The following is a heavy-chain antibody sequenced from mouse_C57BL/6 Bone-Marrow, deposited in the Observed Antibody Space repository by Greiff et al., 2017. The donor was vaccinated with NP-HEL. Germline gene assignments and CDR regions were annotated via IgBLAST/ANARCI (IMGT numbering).Heavy chain of an antibody. V-gene: IGHV1-61*01. CDR2: IYPSDSET. CDR3: ESSYYSNCVGGLCDY. CDR1: GYTFTSYW. D-gene: IGHD2-5*01. Sequence: QVQLQQPGAELVRPGSSVKLSCKASGYTFTSYWMDWVKQRPGQGLEWIGNIYPSDSETHYNQKFKDKATLTVDKSSSTAYMQLSSLTSEDSEVYYGESSYYSNCVGGLCDYWGQGTTLTVSS. J-gene: IGHJ2*01.